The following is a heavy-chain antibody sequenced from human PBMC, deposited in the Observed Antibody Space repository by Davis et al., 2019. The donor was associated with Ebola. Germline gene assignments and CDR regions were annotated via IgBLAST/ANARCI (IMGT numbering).Heavy chain of an antibody. CDR1: GFDFSDYY. J-gene: IGHJ5*02. CDR3: ASPPKHDESSGYVDH. D-gene: IGHD3-22*01. V-gene: IGHV3-11*01. CDR2: ISRIGMSK. Sequence: GGSLRLSCAASGFDFSDYYMSWIRQAPGKGREWVAFISRIGMSKYYADSVKGRFTVSRDNGKNSLELQMNSLRVEDTAVYYCASPPKHDESSGYVDHWGQGTLVIVSS.